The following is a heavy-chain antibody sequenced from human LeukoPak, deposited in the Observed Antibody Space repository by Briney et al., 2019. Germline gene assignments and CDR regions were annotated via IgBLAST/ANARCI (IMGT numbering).Heavy chain of an antibody. J-gene: IGHJ4*02. Sequence: GESLKISCKASGYSFITYWIGWVRQVPGKGLEWMGIIYPGDSDTRYSPSSQGQVTISADKSISTAYLQWSSLKASDTAMHYCVRRMVRGEKSVDYWGQGTRVTVSS. CDR1: GYSFITYW. D-gene: IGHD3-10*01. CDR3: VRRMVRGEKSVDY. V-gene: IGHV5-51*01. CDR2: IYPGDSDT.